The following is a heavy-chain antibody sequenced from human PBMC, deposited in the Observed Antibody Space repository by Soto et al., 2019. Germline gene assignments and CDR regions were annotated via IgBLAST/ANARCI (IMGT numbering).Heavy chain of an antibody. CDR3: AKAVFWSGYYSLVDY. J-gene: IGHJ4*02. CDR1: GFTFDDYA. V-gene: IGHV3-9*01. CDR2: ISWNSGSI. D-gene: IGHD3-3*01. Sequence: EVQLVESGGGLVQPGRSLRLSCAASGFTFDDYAMHWVRQAPGKGLEWVSGISWNSGSIGYADSVKGRFTISRDNAKNSLYLQMNSRRAADTALYYCAKAVFWSGYYSLVDYWGQGTLVTVSS.